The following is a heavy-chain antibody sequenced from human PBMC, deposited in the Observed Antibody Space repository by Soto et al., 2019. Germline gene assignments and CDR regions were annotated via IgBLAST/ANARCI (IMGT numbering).Heavy chain of an antibody. Sequence: EVQLLESGGGLVQPGGSLRLSCAASGFPFTSCAMNWVRQAPGKGLEWVSAISASGGTTFYADSVKGRFTISRDNSKNTLYMQVNNLRAEDTAVYYCAKGGFWVHYGKDVWGQGTTVTVSS. CDR2: ISASGGTT. J-gene: IGHJ6*02. D-gene: IGHD3-16*01. V-gene: IGHV3-23*01. CDR3: AKGGFWVHYGKDV. CDR1: GFPFTSCA.